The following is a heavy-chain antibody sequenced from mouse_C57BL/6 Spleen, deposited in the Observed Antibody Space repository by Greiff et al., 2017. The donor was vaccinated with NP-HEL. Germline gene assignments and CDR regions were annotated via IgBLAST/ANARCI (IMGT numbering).Heavy chain of an antibody. CDR1: GYTFTSYW. CDR3: ARSGYGSSYWYFDV. CDR2: INPSNGGA. V-gene: IGHV1-53*01. Sequence: QVQLKQSGTELVKPGASVKLSCKASGYTFTSYWMHWVKQRPGQGLEWIGNINPSNGGANYNEKFKSKATLTVDKSSSTAYMQLSSLTSEDSAVYYCARSGYGSSYWYFDVWGTGTTVTVSS. J-gene: IGHJ1*03. D-gene: IGHD1-1*01.